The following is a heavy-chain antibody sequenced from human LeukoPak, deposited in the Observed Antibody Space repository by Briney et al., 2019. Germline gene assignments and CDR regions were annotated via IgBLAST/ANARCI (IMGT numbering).Heavy chain of an antibody. Sequence: SLTLSLTCAISGDSVSSNSAAWNWIRQSPSRGLEWLGRTYYRSKWYNDYAVSVKSRITINPDTSKNQFSLQLNSVTPEDTAVYYCASAAIIAAAGSFDYWGQGTLVTVSS. CDR1: GDSVSSNSAA. D-gene: IGHD6-13*01. J-gene: IGHJ4*02. CDR3: ASAAIIAAAGSFDY. V-gene: IGHV6-1*01. CDR2: TYYRSKWYN.